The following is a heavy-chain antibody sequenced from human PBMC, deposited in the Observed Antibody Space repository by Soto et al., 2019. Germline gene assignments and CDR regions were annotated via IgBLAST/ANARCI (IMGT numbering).Heavy chain of an antibody. CDR2: IYTSGST. D-gene: IGHD3-3*01. J-gene: IGHJ5*02. V-gene: IGHV4-4*07. CDR1: GGSISSYY. CDR3: ARDNGMNAVLRFLDSGNWFDP. Sequence: QVQLQESGPGLVKPSETLSLTCTVSGGSISSYYWSWIRQPAGKGLEWIGRIYTSGSTNYNPSLKSRVTMSVDTSKNQFSLKLSSVTAADTAVYYCARDNGMNAVLRFLDSGNWFDPWGQGTLVTVSS.